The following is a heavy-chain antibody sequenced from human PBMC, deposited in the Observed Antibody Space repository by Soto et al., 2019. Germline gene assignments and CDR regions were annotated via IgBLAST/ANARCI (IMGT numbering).Heavy chain of an antibody. CDR1: GFTFSSYA. D-gene: IGHD3-22*01. Sequence: PGGSLRLSSAASGFTFSSYAMSWVRQAPGKGLEWVSAISGSGGSTYYADSVKGRFTISRDNSKNTLYLQMNSLRAEDTAVYYCAKGALHYYDSSGLDYWGQGTLVTVSS. CDR3: AKGALHYYDSSGLDY. CDR2: ISGSGGST. V-gene: IGHV3-23*01. J-gene: IGHJ4*02.